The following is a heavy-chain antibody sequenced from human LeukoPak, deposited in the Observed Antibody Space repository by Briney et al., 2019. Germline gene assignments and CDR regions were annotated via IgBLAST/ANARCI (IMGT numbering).Heavy chain of an antibody. Sequence: ASVKVSCKVSGYTLTELSMHWVRQAPGKGREWMGGFDAEDGETIYAQKFQGRVTMTEDTSTDTAYMELSSLRSEDTAVYYCATEARWNYYGSGSYQNWFDPWGQGTLVTVSS. D-gene: IGHD3-10*01. CDR2: FDAEDGET. J-gene: IGHJ5*02. CDR3: ATEARWNYYGSGSYQNWFDP. CDR1: GYTLTELS. V-gene: IGHV1-24*01.